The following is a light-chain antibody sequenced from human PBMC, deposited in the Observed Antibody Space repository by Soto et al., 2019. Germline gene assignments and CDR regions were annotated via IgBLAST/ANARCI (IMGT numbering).Light chain of an antibody. CDR1: SSDAGAYKY. V-gene: IGLV2-14*03. CDR2: DVN. Sequence: QSALTQPASVSGSPGQSITMSCTGSSSDAGAYKYVSWYQQYPTKAPQLIMYDVNHRPSGVSNRFSGSKSGNTASLTISGLQVEDEAVYYCTSFTSSNTYVFGSGTKVTVL. J-gene: IGLJ1*01. CDR3: TSFTSSNTYV.